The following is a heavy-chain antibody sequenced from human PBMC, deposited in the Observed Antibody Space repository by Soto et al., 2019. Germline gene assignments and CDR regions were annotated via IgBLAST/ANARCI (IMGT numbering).Heavy chain of an antibody. V-gene: IGHV3-23*01. CDR1: GFTFSSYA. J-gene: IGHJ6*03. CDR3: AKWGEGYCSWTSCVYHIDA. D-gene: IGHD2-2*01. Sequence: EVQLLESGGGLVQPGGSRRLSCAASGFTFSSYAMSWVRQAPGKGLEWVSTISDSGSTYYADSVKGRFTISRDISSNKLYLYMSSLRAGDTAVYYCAKWGEGYCSWTSCVYHIDACVKGITVIGSS. CDR2: ISDSGST.